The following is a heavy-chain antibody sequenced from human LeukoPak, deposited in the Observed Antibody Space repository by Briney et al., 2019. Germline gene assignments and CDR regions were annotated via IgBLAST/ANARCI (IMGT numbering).Heavy chain of an antibody. D-gene: IGHD6-13*01. CDR1: GYTFTSNY. Sequence: AAVTVSFKASGYTFTSNYIHWVRQATGQGLEWMGWMNPNTGNTEYAQKFQGRVTMTSNTSISTAYMELSSLRSEDTAVYYCARGQKGNGVSSSWYYYGMDVWGQGTTVTVSS. CDR2: MNPNTGNT. CDR3: ARGQKGNGVSSSWYYYGMDV. V-gene: IGHV1-8*02. J-gene: IGHJ6*02.